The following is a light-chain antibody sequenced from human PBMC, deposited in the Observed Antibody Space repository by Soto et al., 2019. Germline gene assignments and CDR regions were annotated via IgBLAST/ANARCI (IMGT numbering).Light chain of an antibody. CDR3: AAWDDSLSGPCVV. Sequence: QSVLTQPPSASGTPGQRVTISCSGSSSNIGSNYVYWYQQLPGTAPKLLIYSNNQRPSGVPDRFSGSKSGTSASLAISGLRSEDEADYYCAAWDDSLSGPCVVFGGGTQLTVL. J-gene: IGLJ2*01. CDR2: SNN. V-gene: IGLV1-47*02. CDR1: SSNIGSNY.